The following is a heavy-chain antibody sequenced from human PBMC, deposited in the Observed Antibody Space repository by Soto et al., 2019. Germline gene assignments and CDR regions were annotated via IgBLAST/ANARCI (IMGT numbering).Heavy chain of an antibody. D-gene: IGHD2-15*01. CDR2: IYHSGST. V-gene: IGHV4-4*02. CDR3: ASRGGACSGGSCYSPG. Sequence: QVQLQESGPGLVKPSGTLSLTCAVSGGSISSSNWWSWVRQPPGKGLEWIGEIYHSGSTNYNPSLKSRVTISXXKXKXXFSLKLSSVTAADTAVYYCASRGGACSGGSCYSPGWGQGTLVTVSS. CDR1: GGSISSSNW. J-gene: IGHJ4*02.